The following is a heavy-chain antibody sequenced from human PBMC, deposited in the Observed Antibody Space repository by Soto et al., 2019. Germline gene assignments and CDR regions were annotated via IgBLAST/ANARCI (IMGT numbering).Heavy chain of an antibody. Sequence: SETLSLTCTVSGVSFSSYYWSWIRQPPGKGLEWIGEINHSGSTNYNPSLKSRVTISVDKSKNQFSLNLNSVTAADTAFYYCARGTHGSGWYLYGMDVWGQGTTVTVSS. J-gene: IGHJ6*02. CDR1: GVSFSSYY. V-gene: IGHV4-34*01. CDR2: INHSGST. CDR3: ARGTHGSGWYLYGMDV. D-gene: IGHD6-19*01.